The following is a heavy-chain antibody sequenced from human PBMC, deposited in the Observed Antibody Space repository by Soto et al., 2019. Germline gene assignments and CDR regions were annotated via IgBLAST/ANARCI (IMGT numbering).Heavy chain of an antibody. J-gene: IGHJ3*02. V-gene: IGHV1-2*04. Sequence: WASVKVSCKASGYTFTGYYMHWVRQAPGQGLEWMGWINPNSGGTNYAQKFQGWVTMTRDTSISTAYMELSRLRSDDTAVYYCARDMGYCSSTSCYSVPGAFDIWGQGTMVTVSS. D-gene: IGHD2-2*01. CDR1: GYTFTGYY. CDR2: INPNSGGT. CDR3: ARDMGYCSSTSCYSVPGAFDI.